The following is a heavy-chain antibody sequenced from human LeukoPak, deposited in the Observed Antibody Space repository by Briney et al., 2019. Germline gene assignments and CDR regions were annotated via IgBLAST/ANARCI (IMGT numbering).Heavy chain of an antibody. Sequence: GGSLRLSCAVSGITLSNYGMSWVRQAPGKGLEWVAGLSGSGGGTNYADSVKGRSTISRDNSKNTVDLQMNSLRAEDTAVYYCARGHDYDSSVAYWGQGTLVTVSS. V-gene: IGHV3-23*01. CDR2: LSGSGGGT. CDR3: ARGHDYDSSVAY. J-gene: IGHJ4*02. CDR1: GITLSNYG. D-gene: IGHD3-22*01.